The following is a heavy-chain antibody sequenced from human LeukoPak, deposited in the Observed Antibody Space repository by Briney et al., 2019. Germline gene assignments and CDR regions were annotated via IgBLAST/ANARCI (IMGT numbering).Heavy chain of an antibody. CDR2: IYSGGST. CDR1: GFTVSSNY. V-gene: IGHV3-53*01. D-gene: IGHD6-19*01. Sequence: GGSLRLSCAASGFTVSSNYMSWVRQAPGKGLEWVSVIYSGGSTYYADSVKGRFTISRDNSKNTLYLQMNSLRAEDTAVYYCARDRSGWYGGAYYGMDVWGQGTTVTVSS. J-gene: IGHJ6*02. CDR3: ARDRSGWYGGAYYGMDV.